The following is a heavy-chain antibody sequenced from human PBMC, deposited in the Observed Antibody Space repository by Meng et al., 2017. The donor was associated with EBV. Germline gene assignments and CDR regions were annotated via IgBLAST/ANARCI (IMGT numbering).Heavy chain of an antibody. CDR2: LIPMSGAP. J-gene: IGHJ4*02. D-gene: IGHD3-10*01. CDR1: GGTFRSDA. CDR3: ASESGRGFTPDY. V-gene: IGHV1-69*01. Sequence: QVLVQQYGGEVKKPGSSVKVSCRTSGGTFRSDAVSWVRQAPGQGLEWMGGLIPMSGAPHYAQKFQDRVTIIADESTSTHSMELNNLRFEDTAMYYCASESGRGFTPDYWGQGTLVTVSS.